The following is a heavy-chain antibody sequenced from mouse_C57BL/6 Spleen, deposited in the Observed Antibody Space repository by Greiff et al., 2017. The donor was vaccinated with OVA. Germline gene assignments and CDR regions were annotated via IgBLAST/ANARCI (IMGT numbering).Heavy chain of an antibody. CDR2: IDPENGDT. D-gene: IGHD2-4*01. CDR1: GFNIKDDY. V-gene: IGHV14-4*01. Sequence: VHVKQSGAELVRPGASVKLSCTASGFNIKDDYMHWVKQRPEQGLEWIGWIDPENGDTEYASKFQGKATITADTSSNTAYLQLSSLTSEDTAVYYCSEITGWFAYWGQGTLVTVSA. J-gene: IGHJ3*01. CDR3: SEITGWFAY.